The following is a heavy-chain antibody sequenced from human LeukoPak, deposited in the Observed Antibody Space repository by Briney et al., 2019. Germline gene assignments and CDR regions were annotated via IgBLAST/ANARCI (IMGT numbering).Heavy chain of an antibody. CDR3: ARVDYYDSSGYRHLDY. CDR2: ISSSSSYI. CDR1: GFTFSSYG. D-gene: IGHD3-22*01. Sequence: GGSLRLSCAASGFTFSSYGMHWVRQAPGKGLEWVSSISSSSSYIYYADSVKGRFTISRDNAKNSLYLQMNSLRAEDTAVYYCARVDYYDSSGYRHLDYWGQGTLVTVSS. V-gene: IGHV3-21*01. J-gene: IGHJ4*02.